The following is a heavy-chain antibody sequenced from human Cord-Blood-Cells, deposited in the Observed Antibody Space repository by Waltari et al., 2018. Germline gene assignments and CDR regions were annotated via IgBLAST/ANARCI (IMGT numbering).Heavy chain of an antibody. D-gene: IGHD7-27*01. CDR3: ASQLGMGAFDI. V-gene: IGHV3-30-3*01. CDR2: ISYDGSNK. Sequence: QVQLVESGGGVVQPGRSLRLSCAASGFTFSSYAMHWVRQAPGKGLEWVAVISYDGSNKYYADAVKGRFTISRDNSKNTLYLQMNSLRAEDTAVYYCASQLGMGAFDIWGQGTMVTVSS. J-gene: IGHJ3*02. CDR1: GFTFSSYA.